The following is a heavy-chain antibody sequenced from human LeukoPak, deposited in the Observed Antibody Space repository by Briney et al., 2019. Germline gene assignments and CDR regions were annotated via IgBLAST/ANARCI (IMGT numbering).Heavy chain of an antibody. Sequence: TTGGSLRLSCAASGFTFSAFGVTWVRQAPGKGLEWVSSITSSSSSKFYAHSLRGRFTISRDNAKNSLYLQMDGLRADDTAVYYCGVAASSTSDFDYWGQGTLVTVSS. CDR2: ITSSSSSK. CDR3: GVAASSTSDFDY. CDR1: GFTFSAFG. V-gene: IGHV3-21*01. J-gene: IGHJ4*02. D-gene: IGHD1-26*01.